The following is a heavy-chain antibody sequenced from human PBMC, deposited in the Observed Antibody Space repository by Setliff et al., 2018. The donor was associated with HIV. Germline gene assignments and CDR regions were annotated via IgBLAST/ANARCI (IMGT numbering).Heavy chain of an antibody. CDR3: ARTGHYYYYYMDV. CDR1: GSGFTFSSYS. CDR2: ISSTSSTI. V-gene: IGHV3-48*04. J-gene: IGHJ6*03. Sequence: GGSLRLSCAASGSGFTFSSYSMNWVRQAPGKGLEWVSYISSTSSTIYYADSVKGRFTISRDNAKNSLYLQMNSLRAEDTAVYYCARTGHYYYYYMDVWGKGTTVTVSS.